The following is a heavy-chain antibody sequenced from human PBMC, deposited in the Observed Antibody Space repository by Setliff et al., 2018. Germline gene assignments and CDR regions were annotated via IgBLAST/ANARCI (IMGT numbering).Heavy chain of an antibody. CDR3: ARGNSRSSVWYVVPHFDY. Sequence: SETLSLTCSLSGDFISSGSYYWSWIRQTAGNGLEWIGYLYYSGNTNYNPSLRSRVTISRDTSKNQFSLKLTSVTAADTAVYYCARGNSRSSVWYVVPHFDYWGQGTLVTVSS. CDR2: LYYSGNT. J-gene: IGHJ4*02. V-gene: IGHV4-61*10. CDR1: GDFISSGSYY. D-gene: IGHD6-19*01.